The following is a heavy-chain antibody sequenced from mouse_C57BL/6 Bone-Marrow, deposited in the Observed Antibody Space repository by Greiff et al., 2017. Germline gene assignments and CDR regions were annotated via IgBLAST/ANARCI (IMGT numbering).Heavy chain of an antibody. CDR1: GFNIKDYY. CDR2: IDPEDGET. J-gene: IGHJ1*03. D-gene: IGHD1-1*01. V-gene: IGHV14-2*01. Sequence: EVKVVESGAELVKPGASVKLSCTASGFNIKDYYMHWVKQRTEQGLEWIGRIDPEDGETKYAPKFQGKATITADTSSNTAYLQLSSLTSEDTAVYYCARWGTTVVAHFDVWGTGTTVTVSS. CDR3: ARWGTTVVAHFDV.